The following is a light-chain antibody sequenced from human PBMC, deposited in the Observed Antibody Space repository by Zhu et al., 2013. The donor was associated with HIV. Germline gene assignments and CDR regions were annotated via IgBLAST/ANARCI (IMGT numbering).Light chain of an antibody. CDR3: TSYIGSSSTYI. CDR2: EVT. V-gene: IGLV2-14*01. CDR1: SNDVGGYNY. Sequence: QSALTQPASVSGSPGQSITISCTGSSNDVGGYNYVSWYQQHPGKAPKLILYEVTKRPSGISNRFSGSKSGNTASLTVSGLQAEDEAVYYCTSYIGSSSTYIFGTGTKVTVL. J-gene: IGLJ1*01.